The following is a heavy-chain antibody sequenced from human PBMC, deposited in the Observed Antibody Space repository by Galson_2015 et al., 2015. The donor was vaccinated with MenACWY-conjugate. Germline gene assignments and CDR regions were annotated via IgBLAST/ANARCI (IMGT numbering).Heavy chain of an antibody. V-gene: IGHV4-61*01. CDR2: VLYSGGA. J-gene: IGHJ5*02. D-gene: IGHD1-26*01. CDR1: WGSVTTGTDY. Sequence: SGDPSLTCPVSWGSVTTGTDYWSWLPQSPEKGLEWVGGVLYSGGANYNPSLKSRVTISMDTSNNQFSLRLTSMTAADTAVYYCAREPTYSGSFGWFDPWGQGTLVTVPS. CDR3: AREPTYSGSFGWFDP.